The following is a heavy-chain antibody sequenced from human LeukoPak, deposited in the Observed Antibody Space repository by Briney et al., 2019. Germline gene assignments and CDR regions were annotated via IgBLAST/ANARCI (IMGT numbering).Heavy chain of an antibody. Sequence: PSETLSLTCTVSGGSISSSSYYWGWIRQPPGKGLEWIGSIYYSGGTYYNPSLKSRVTISVDTSKNQFSLKLSSVTAADTAVYYCARHIGSRGSYGMDVWGQGTTVTVSS. J-gene: IGHJ6*02. CDR2: IYYSGGT. V-gene: IGHV4-39*01. CDR1: GGSISSSSYY. CDR3: ARHIGSRGSYGMDV. D-gene: IGHD3-22*01.